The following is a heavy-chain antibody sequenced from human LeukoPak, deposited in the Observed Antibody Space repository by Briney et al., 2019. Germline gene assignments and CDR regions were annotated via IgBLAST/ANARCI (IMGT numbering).Heavy chain of an antibody. J-gene: IGHJ4*02. CDR3: AKDVVASGTNFDS. D-gene: IGHD2-15*01. Sequence: GGSLRLSCGASGFSFGSYAMHWVRQAPGKGLEWVAFIWYDGTKEYYADSVKGRFSVSRDNSENTVSLQMNSLRDDDSAVYYCAKDVVASGTNFDSWGQGTLVTVSS. V-gene: IGHV3-30*02. CDR2: IWYDGTKE. CDR1: GFSFGSYA.